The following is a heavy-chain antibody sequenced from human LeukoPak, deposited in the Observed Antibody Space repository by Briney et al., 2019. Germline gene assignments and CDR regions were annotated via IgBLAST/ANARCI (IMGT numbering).Heavy chain of an antibody. V-gene: IGHV4-31*03. CDR1: GGSISSGGYY. D-gene: IGHD3-22*01. CDR3: ARVTYYYDSSGYYPFFDY. J-gene: IGHJ4*02. CDR2: IYYSGST. Sequence: PSQTLSLTCTVSGGSISSGGYYWSWIRQHPGKGLEWIGYIYYSGSTYYNPSLKSRVTISVDTSKNQFSLKLSSVTAADTAVYYCARVTYYYDSSGYYPFFDYWGQGTLVTVSS.